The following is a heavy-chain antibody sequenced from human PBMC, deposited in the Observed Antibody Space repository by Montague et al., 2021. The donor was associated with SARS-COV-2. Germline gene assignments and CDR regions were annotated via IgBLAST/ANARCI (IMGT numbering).Heavy chain of an antibody. V-gene: IGHV4-4*02. CDR2: IHRDGMT. J-gene: IGHJ4*02. D-gene: IGHD6-19*01. CDR3: ARVCSSAWRQLDS. Sequence: SETLSLTCDVSGASISSHEWWCWVRHPPGKGLECLGKIHRDGMTKNNPSLRSLVTMSVDKSNNQLSLRLTSVTAADTAVYYCARVCSSAWRQLDSWGQGILVTVSS. CDR1: GASISSHEW.